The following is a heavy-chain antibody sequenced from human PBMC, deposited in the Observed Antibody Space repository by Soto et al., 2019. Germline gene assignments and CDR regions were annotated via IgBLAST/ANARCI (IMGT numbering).Heavy chain of an antibody. D-gene: IGHD3-10*01. Sequence: QVQLQESGPGLVKPSQTLSLTCTVSGSSISSGGYYWSWVRQHPGKGLEWIGYIYIYYSGNTYYNPSLKSRVTISGDTSKNQFSLELSSVTAAATAVYFCARGAGSLDYWGQGTLVTVSS. J-gene: IGHJ4*02. V-gene: IGHV4-31*03. CDR3: ARGAGSLDY. CDR2: IYYSGNT. CDR1: GSSISSGGYY.